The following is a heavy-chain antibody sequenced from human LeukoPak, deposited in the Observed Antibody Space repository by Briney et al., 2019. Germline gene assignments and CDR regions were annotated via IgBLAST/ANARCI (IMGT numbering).Heavy chain of an antibody. CDR2: ISNSGGST. D-gene: IGHD2-15*01. CDR3: AKRYCSGGSCCPDY. J-gene: IGHJ4*02. CDR1: GFTFSTYA. Sequence: GGSLRLSCAASGFTFSTYAMSLVRQAPGKGLEWVSAISNSGGSTYHADSVKGRFTISRDNSKNTLFLQMNSLRAEDTAIYYCAKRYCSGGSCCPDYWGLGTLVTVSS. V-gene: IGHV3-23*01.